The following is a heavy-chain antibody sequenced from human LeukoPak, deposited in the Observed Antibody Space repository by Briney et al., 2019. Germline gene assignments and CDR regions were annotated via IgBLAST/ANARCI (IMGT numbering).Heavy chain of an antibody. V-gene: IGHV3-21*04. J-gene: IGHJ3*02. Sequence: GGSLRLSCAASGFSFSRYSMNWVRQAPGRGLEWVSSISSSSSYIYCADSVKGRFTISRDNAKNSLYLQMNSLRAEDTAVYYCAKDPNGDYIGTFDIWGQGTMVTVSS. CDR1: GFSFSRYS. D-gene: IGHD4-17*01. CDR3: AKDPNGDYIGTFDI. CDR2: ISSSSSYI.